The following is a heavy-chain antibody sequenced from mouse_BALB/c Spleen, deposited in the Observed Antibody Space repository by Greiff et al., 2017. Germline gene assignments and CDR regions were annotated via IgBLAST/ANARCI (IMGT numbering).Heavy chain of an antibody. D-gene: IGHD3-2*01. J-gene: IGHJ2*01. CDR2: FYPGSGSI. CDR3: ARHEGGTARPYYFDY. Sequence: QVQLQQSGAELVRPGTSVKVSCKASGYAFTNYLIEWVKQRSGQGLEWIGWFYPGSGSIKYNEKFKDKATLTADKSSSTVYMELSRLTSEDSAVYFCARHEGGTARPYYFDYWGQGTTLTVSS. CDR1: GYAFTNYL. V-gene: IGHV1-62-2*01.